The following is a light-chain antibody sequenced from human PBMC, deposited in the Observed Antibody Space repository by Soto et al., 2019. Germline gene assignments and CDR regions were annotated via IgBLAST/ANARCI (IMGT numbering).Light chain of an antibody. CDR3: AAWDDSLNVL. J-gene: IGLJ2*01. Sequence: QSVLTQPPSASGTPGQRVTISCSGSSSNIGSNTVNWYQQLPGTAPKLLIYSNNQRPSGVPDRFSGSKSGTSASLAISGLQSEDEADYYCAAWDDSLNVLFGGGT. V-gene: IGLV1-44*01. CDR2: SNN. CDR1: SSNIGSNT.